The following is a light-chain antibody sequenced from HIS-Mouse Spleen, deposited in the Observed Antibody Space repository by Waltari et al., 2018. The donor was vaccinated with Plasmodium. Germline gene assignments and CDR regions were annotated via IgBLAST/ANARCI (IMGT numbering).Light chain of an antibody. CDR2: EGS. J-gene: IGLJ2*01. V-gene: IGLV2-23*01. Sequence: QSALTQPASVSGSPGQSITISCTATSSDVGSYNLVSWYQQHPGKAPKLMIYEGSKRPSGVSNRFCGSKSGNTASLTISGLQAEDEADYYCCSYAGSSSVVFGGGTKLTVL. CDR1: SSDVGSYNL. CDR3: CSYAGSSSVV.